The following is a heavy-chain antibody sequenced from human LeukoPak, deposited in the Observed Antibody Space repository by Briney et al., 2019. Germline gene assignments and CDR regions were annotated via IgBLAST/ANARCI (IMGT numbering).Heavy chain of an antibody. CDR2: INPSGGST. J-gene: IGHJ3*02. CDR3: ARDFNEPNDAFDI. D-gene: IGHD1-1*01. Sequence: ASVKVSCKASGYTFTSYYMHWVRQAPGQGLEWMGIINPSGGSTSYAQKFQGRVTMTGDTSTSTVYMELSSLRSEDTAVYYCARDFNEPNDAFDIWGQGTMVTVSS. CDR1: GYTFTSYY. V-gene: IGHV1-46*01.